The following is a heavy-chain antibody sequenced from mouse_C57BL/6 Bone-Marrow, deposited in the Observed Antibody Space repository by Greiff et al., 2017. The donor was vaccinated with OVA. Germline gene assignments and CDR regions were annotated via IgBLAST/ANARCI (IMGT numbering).Heavy chain of an antibody. CDR3: THYYGSSYLAWFAY. CDR1: GFNIKDDY. V-gene: IGHV14-4*01. Sequence: VQLQQSGAELVRPGASVKLSCTASGFNIKDDYMHWVKQRPEQGLEWIGWIDPENGDTEYASKFQGKATITADTSSNTAYLQLSSLTSEDTAVYYCTHYYGSSYLAWFAYWGQGTLVTVSA. D-gene: IGHD1-1*01. CDR2: IDPENGDT. J-gene: IGHJ3*01.